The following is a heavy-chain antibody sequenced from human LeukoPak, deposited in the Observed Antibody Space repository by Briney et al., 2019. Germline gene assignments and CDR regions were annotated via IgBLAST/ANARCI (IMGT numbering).Heavy chain of an antibody. Sequence: PGGSLRLSCAASGFSFSRHWMTWVRQAPGKGLEWVANIKEDGTKTYYVDSVKGRFTVSRDNAQNSPYLQMNSLTPEDTAVYFCARGEAFCDYWGQGALVTVSS. CDR1: GFSFSRHW. J-gene: IGHJ4*02. CDR2: IKEDGTKT. V-gene: IGHV3-7*05. CDR3: ARGEAFCDY.